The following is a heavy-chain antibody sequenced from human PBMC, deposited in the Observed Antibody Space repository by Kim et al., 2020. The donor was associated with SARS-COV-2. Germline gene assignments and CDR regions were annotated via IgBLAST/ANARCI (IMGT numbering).Heavy chain of an antibody. V-gene: IGHV3-11*01. Sequence: TVKGRFTDSRDNAKTSVYLQMNSLRAEDTAVYFCARDHGAGITYYYYGMDVWGQGTTVTVSS. CDR3: ARDHGAGITYYYYGMDV. J-gene: IGHJ6*02. D-gene: IGHD1-7*01.